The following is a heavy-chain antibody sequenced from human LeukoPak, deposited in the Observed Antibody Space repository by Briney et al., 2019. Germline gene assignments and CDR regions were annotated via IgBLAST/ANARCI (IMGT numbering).Heavy chain of an antibody. CDR3: AREGSSSGWFDP. CDR1: GYTFIRYY. CDR2: IKLNSGDT. J-gene: IGHJ5*02. V-gene: IGHV1-2*02. D-gene: IGHD6-6*01. Sequence: ASVKVSFKASGYTFIRYYMHGVGQAPGQGLEWMGWIKLNSGDTKYPQKSQGRVTMTRDTSISTAYMEVTRLRSDDTAVYYCAREGSSSGWFDPWGQGTLVTVSS.